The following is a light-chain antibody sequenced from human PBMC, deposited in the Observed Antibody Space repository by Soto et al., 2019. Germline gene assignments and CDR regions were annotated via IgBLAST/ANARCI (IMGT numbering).Light chain of an antibody. V-gene: IGLV1-51*01. J-gene: IGLJ3*02. CDR3: GTWDGGLTAGV. CDR2: DNN. Sequence: QSVLTQPPSVSAAPGQKVTISCSGTRSNIGKDFVSWYQQLPGRAPKLLIYDNNKRPSGIPDRFSASKSGTSATLDIAGLQTGDEAVYYCGTWDGGLTAGVFGGGTKVTGL. CDR1: RSNIGKDF.